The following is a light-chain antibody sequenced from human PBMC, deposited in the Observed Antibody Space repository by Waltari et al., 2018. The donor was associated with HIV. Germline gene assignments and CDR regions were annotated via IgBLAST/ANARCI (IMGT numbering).Light chain of an antibody. CDR2: DAS. J-gene: IGKJ4*01. CDR1: QTVSTY. V-gene: IGKV3-11*01. CDR3: QQRSSWPLT. Sequence: EIVLTQSPGTLSLFPGERATLSCRASQTVSTYLAWYQQKPGQAPRLLIYDASNRATGIPARFSGSGSGTDFTITISSLEPEDFAIYYCQQRSSWPLTFGGGTKVEI.